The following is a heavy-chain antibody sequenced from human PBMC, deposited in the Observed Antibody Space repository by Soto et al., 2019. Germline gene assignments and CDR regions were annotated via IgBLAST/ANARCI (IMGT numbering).Heavy chain of an antibody. J-gene: IGHJ5*02. CDR3: PRDSGGQTYGYYWFAP. V-gene: IGHV1-3*01. CDR2: CTVGSGHT. CDR1: WHTFTTSP. D-gene: IGHD5-18*01. Sequence: SVKTSCKASWHTFTTSPIHWVRQAPGQGLEWMDGCTVGSGHTKYSKKCLGRVTISGATPASTAYWELSTLRSEATAVHPCPRDSGGQTYGYYWFAPWGQGTLVTVSS.